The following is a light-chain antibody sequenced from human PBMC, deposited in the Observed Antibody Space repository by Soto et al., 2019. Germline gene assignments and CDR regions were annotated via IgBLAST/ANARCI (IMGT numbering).Light chain of an antibody. Sequence: DIQVTQSPSFMSASVGDRVTITCRASQGISSDLAWYQQKPGKAPNLLIYDASTLQSGVPSRFSGSGSGTEFTLTISSLQADDCATYYFQDLDNYPHTFGGGTKVEIK. J-gene: IGKJ4*01. CDR2: DAS. CDR3: QDLDNYPHT. CDR1: QGISSD. V-gene: IGKV1-9*01.